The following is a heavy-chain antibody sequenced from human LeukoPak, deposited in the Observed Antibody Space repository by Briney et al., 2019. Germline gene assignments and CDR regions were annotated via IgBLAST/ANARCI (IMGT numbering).Heavy chain of an antibody. Sequence: SVKVSCKASGGTFSSYAISWVRQAPGQGLEWMGRIIPILGIANYAQKFQGRVTIAADKSTSTAYMELSSLRSEDTAVYYCAGAPLNSYGGDPYFDYWGQGTLVTVSS. CDR1: GGTFSSYA. V-gene: IGHV1-69*04. CDR2: IIPILGIA. CDR3: AGAPLNSYGGDPYFDY. J-gene: IGHJ4*02. D-gene: IGHD5-18*01.